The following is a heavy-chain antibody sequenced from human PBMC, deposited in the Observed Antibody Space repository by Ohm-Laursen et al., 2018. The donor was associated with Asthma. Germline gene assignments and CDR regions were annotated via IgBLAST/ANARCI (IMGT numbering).Heavy chain of an antibody. Sequence: SLRLSCAASGFTFGDYYMHWVRQAPGKGLEWVTDISYDGGNKYYADSVEGRFTISRDNSKNTLYLHMNSLRVEDTAVYYCAREDYYGSGSCDSWGQGTLVTVSS. CDR1: GFTFGDYY. CDR3: AREDYYGSGSCDS. V-gene: IGHV3-30*03. D-gene: IGHD3-10*01. J-gene: IGHJ4*02. CDR2: ISYDGGNK.